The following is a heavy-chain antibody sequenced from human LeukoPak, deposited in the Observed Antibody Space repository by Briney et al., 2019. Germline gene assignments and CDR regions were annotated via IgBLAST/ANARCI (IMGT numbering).Heavy chain of an antibody. D-gene: IGHD1-26*01. CDR2: IYYSGST. Sequence: GSLRLSCAASGFTFSSYSMNWVRQAPGKGLEWVGSIYYSGSTYYSPSLKSRVTISIDTSKNQFSLRLNSVTAADTAMYYCVKGGGYGLIDYWGQGTLVTVSS. J-gene: IGHJ4*02. CDR3: VKGGGYGLIDY. V-gene: IGHV4-59*05. CDR1: GFTFSSYSMN.